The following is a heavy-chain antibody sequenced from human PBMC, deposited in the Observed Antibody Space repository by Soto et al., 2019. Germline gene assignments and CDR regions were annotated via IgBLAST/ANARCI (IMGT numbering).Heavy chain of an antibody. CDR2: IYRDDDK. D-gene: IGHD3-3*01. CDR3: AHRVLRTVFGLVTTTAIYFDF. V-gene: IGHV2-5*02. CDR1: GFSLTTSGVG. J-gene: IGHJ4*02. Sequence: QITLNESGPTQVKPRQTLTLTCTFSGFSLTTSGVGVGWIRQSPGKAPERLALIYRDDDKRYSPSLKSRLTITKDTSKTQLVLTMADLDPADTATYYCAHRVLRTVFGLVTTTAIYFDFWGQGTPIAVSS.